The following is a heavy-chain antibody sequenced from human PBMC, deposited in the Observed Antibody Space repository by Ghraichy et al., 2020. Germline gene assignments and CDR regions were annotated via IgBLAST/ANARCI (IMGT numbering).Heavy chain of an antibody. J-gene: IGHJ2*01. CDR3: ARVKGGGYCSSTSCQQTYFDL. D-gene: IGHD2-2*01. V-gene: IGHV3-53*01. Sequence: GGSLRLSCAASGFSVGTNYMSWVRQAPGKGLEWVSIIYSGTNTYYTDSVKGRFTISRDNSKNTLDLQMNSLRAEDTAVYYCARVKGGGYCSSTSCQQTYFDLWGRGTLVTVSS. CDR2: IYSGTNT. CDR1: GFSVGTNY.